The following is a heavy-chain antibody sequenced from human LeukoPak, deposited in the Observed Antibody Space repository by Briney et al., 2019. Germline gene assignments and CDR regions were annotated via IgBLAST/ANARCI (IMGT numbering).Heavy chain of an antibody. CDR3: ASGDGYDILTGYYKV. V-gene: IGHV1-46*01. J-gene: IGHJ3*01. CDR2: INPSGGST. D-gene: IGHD3-9*01. CDR1: GYTSTSYY. Sequence: GASVKVSCKASGYTSTSYYMHWVRQAPGQGLEWMGIINPSGGSTSYAQKFQGRVTMTRDMSTSTVYMELSSLRSEDTAVYYCASGDGYDILTGYYKVWGQGTMVTVSS.